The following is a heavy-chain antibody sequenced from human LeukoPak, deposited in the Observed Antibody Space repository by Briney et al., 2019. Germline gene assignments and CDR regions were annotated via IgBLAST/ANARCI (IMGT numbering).Heavy chain of an antibody. CDR3: ARESHYGSGSYSGV. CDR1: GGSISSYY. J-gene: IGHJ4*02. V-gene: IGHV4-59*01. Sequence: PSETLSLTCTVSGGSISSYYWIWIRQPPGKGLEWIGYIYYSGSTNYNPSLKSRVTISVDTSKNQFSLKLSSVTAADTAVYYCARESHYGSGSYSGVWGQGTLVTASS. CDR2: IYYSGST. D-gene: IGHD3-10*01.